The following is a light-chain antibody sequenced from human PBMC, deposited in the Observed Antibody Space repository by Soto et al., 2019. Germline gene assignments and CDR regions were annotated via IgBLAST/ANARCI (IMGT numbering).Light chain of an antibody. CDR1: QSISSY. J-gene: IGKJ1*01. Sequence: DIQITQSPSSLSASVGDRVTITCRASQSISSYLNWYQQKPGKAPKLLIYTASRLQSGVPSRFSGSGSGTDFTLTISSLQPEDFATYYCQQSNSFPLTFGQGTKVDIK. V-gene: IGKV1-39*01. CDR3: QQSNSFPLT. CDR2: TAS.